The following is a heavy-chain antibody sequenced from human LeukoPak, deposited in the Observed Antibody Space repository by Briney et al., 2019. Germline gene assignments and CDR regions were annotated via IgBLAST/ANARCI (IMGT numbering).Heavy chain of an antibody. CDR3: ARGFYRVIELLNYYYYMDV. D-gene: IGHD2-21*01. Sequence: SVKVSCKASGGTFSSYAVSWVRQAPGQGLEWMGGIIPIFGTANYAQKFQGRVTITADESTSTAYMELSSLRSEDTAVYYCARGFYRVIELLNYYYYMDVWGKGTTVPISS. CDR2: IIPIFGTA. V-gene: IGHV1-69*13. CDR1: GGTFSSYA. J-gene: IGHJ6*03.